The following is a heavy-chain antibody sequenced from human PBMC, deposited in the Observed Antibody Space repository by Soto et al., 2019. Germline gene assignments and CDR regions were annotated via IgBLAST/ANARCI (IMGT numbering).Heavy chain of an antibody. D-gene: IGHD1-26*01. Sequence: SETLSFTCAVSGGSISSSNWWSWVRQPPGKGLEWIGEIYHSGSTNYNPSLKSRVTISVDKSKNQFSLKLSSVTAADTAVYYCARRESSGMVVGAILKWGQGTLVTVSS. V-gene: IGHV4-4*02. CDR3: ARRESSGMVVGAILK. CDR2: IYHSGST. J-gene: IGHJ4*02. CDR1: GGSISSSNW.